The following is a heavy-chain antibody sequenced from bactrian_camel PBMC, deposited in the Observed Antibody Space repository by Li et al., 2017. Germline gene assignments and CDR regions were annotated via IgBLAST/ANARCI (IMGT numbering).Heavy chain of an antibody. J-gene: IGHJ4*01. Sequence: QLVESGGGSVQAGGSLRLSCTASSHILNYWYMGWFRQAPGKEREGVAVIDNDGGVRYADSVEGRFTISRDNAKNTVYLQMNDLKPEDTADYTCARDRQQQRYCASGFCNCEVGITYNHWGQGTQVTVS. CDR3: ARDRQQQRYCASGFCNCEVGITYNH. CDR1: SHILNYWY. D-gene: IGHD5*01. V-gene: IGHV3S53*01. CDR2: IDNDGGV.